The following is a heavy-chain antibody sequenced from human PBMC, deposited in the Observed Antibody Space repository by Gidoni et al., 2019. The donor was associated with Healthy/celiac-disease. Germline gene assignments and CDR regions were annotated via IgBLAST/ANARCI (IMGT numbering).Heavy chain of an antibody. CDR1: GGSISSYY. V-gene: IGHV4-4*07. CDR2: IYTSGST. CDR3: ARENGSGSYTPLFDY. Sequence: QVQLQESGPGLVKPSETLSLTCTVSGGSISSYYWSWIRQPAGKGLEWNVRIYTSGSTNYNPSLKSRVTMSVDTSKTQFSLKLSSVTAADTAVYYCARENGSGSYTPLFDYWGQGTLVTVSS. D-gene: IGHD3-10*01. J-gene: IGHJ4*02.